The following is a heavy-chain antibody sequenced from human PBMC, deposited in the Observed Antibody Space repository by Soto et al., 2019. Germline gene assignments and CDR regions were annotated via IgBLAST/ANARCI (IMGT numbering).Heavy chain of an antibody. CDR2: INPNSGGT. CDR1: GYTFTGYY. V-gene: IGHV1-2*04. CDR3: ARDGCSGGSCYLRLYYYYYYYYMDV. Sequence: ASVKVSCKASGYTFTGYYMHWVRQAPGQGLEWMGWINPNSGGTNYAQKFQGWVTMTRDTSISTAYMELSRLRSDDTAVYYCARDGCSGGSCYLRLYYYYYYYYMDVWGKGTTVTVSS. J-gene: IGHJ6*03. D-gene: IGHD2-15*01.